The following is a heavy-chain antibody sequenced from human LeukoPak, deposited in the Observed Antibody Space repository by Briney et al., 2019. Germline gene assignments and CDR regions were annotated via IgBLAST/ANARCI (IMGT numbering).Heavy chain of an antibody. CDR3: ARVLGDSYGYPLDY. V-gene: IGHV3-30-3*01. CDR2: ISYDGSNK. CDR1: GFTFSSYA. Sequence: PGRSLRLSCAASGFTFSSYAMHWVRQAPGKGLEWVAVISYDGSNKYYADSVKGRFTISRDNSKNTLYLQMNSLRAEDTAVYYCARVLGDSYGYPLDYWGQGTLVTVSS. D-gene: IGHD5-18*01. J-gene: IGHJ4*02.